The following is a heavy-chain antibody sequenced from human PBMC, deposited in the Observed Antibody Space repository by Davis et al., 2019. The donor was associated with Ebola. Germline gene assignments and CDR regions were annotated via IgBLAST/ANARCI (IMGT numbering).Heavy chain of an antibody. CDR1: GGSISSYY. D-gene: IGHD3-22*01. Sequence: SETLSLTCTVSGGSISSYYWSWIRQPPGKGLEWIGEINHSGSTNYNPSLKSRVTISVDTSKNQFSLKLSSVTAADTAVYYCARGYYYDSSGYPYWGQGTLVTVSS. CDR3: ARGYYYDSSGYPY. J-gene: IGHJ4*02. CDR2: INHSGST. V-gene: IGHV4-34*01.